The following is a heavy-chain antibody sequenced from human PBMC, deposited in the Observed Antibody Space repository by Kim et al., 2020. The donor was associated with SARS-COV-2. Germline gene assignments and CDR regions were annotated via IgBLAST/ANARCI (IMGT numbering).Heavy chain of an antibody. J-gene: IGHJ1*01. CDR3: ARDGPTTVVPTGYFQH. CDR1: GFTFSDYY. Sequence: GGSLRLSCAASGFTFSDYYMSWIRQAPGKGLEWVSYISSSGSTIYYADSVKGRFTISRDNAKNSLYLQMNSLRAEDTAVYYCARDGPTTVVPTGYFQHWGQGTLVPVSS. CDR2: ISSSGSTI. V-gene: IGHV3-11*01. D-gene: IGHD4-17*01.